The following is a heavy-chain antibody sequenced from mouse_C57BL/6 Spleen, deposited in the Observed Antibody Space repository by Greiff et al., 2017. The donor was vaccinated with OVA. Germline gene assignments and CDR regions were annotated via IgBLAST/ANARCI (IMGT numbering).Heavy chain of an antibody. J-gene: IGHJ4*01. CDR3: ARWSITTVVATGAMDY. V-gene: IGHV1-52*01. CDR2: IDPSDSET. D-gene: IGHD1-1*01. CDR1: GYTFTSYW. Sequence: QVQLQQPGAELVRPGSSVKLSCKASGYTFTSYWMHWVKQRPIQGLEWIGNIDPSDSETHYNQKFKDKATLTVDKSSSTAYMQLSSLTSEDSAVYYCARWSITTVVATGAMDYWGQGTSVTVSS.